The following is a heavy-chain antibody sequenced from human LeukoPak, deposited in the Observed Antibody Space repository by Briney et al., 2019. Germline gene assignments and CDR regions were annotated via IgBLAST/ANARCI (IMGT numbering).Heavy chain of an antibody. CDR3: ARVGGSSGYNQRVWWYFDV. CDR2: IYYGGST. J-gene: IGHJ2*01. D-gene: IGHD3-22*01. Sequence: SDTLSLTCTVSGDSLSNYYEIGLRLPPGGGLVGIGYIYYGGSTNYNPSLKTRLTISVDTSKNQSSLNLSSVTAADTAVYYCARVGGSSGYNQRVWWYFDVWGRGALVTVSS. V-gene: IGHV4-59*07. CDR1: GDSLSNYY.